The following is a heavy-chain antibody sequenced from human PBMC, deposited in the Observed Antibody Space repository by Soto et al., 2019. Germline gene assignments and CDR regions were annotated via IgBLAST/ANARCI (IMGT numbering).Heavy chain of an antibody. D-gene: IGHD3-3*01. CDR3: ASTRGY. Sequence: EVLVVESGGGLVQPGGSLRLSCAVSGFTFSGGYWMKWVRQAPGKGLEWVATIKEDGRETYYVDSVKGRFTISRDSAKNSLYLQMNSLRFEDTAVYYCASTRGYWGQGTLVTVSS. J-gene: IGHJ4*02. V-gene: IGHV3-7*03. CDR2: IKEDGRET. CDR1: GFTFSGGYW.